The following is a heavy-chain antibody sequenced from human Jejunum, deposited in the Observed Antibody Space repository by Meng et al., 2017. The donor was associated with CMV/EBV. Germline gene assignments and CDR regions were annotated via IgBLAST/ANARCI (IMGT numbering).Heavy chain of an antibody. CDR3: TKGGFDS. V-gene: IGHV3-30*02. J-gene: IGHJ4*02. Sequence: VEVVEAGGGVCRPGGSLSPSCGTSVCTLKSYAMHWVRQGPGKSLYRVTCIRHDGSEDFYVKSVKALFTISRDNSKNTLYLQMNSLRVDDSALYYCTKGGFDSWGQGTLVTVSS. CDR1: VCTLKSYA. D-gene: IGHD2-15*01. CDR2: IRHDGSED.